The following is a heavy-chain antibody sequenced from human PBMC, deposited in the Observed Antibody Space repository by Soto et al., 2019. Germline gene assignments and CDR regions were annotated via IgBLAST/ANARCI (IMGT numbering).Heavy chain of an antibody. CDR3: ARVGALEWSGPFYYYMDV. Sequence: SETLSLTCTVSGGSISSSSYYWGWIRQPPGKGLEWIGSIYYSGSTYYNPSLKSRVTISVDTSKNQFSLKLSSVTAADTAVYYCARVGALEWSGPFYYYMDVWGKGTTVTVSS. D-gene: IGHD3-3*01. CDR1: GGSISSSSYY. V-gene: IGHV4-39*07. CDR2: IYYSGST. J-gene: IGHJ6*03.